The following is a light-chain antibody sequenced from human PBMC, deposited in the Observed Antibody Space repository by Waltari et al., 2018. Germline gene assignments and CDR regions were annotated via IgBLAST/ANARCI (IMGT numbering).Light chain of an antibody. CDR1: QSVSSY. Sequence: EIVLTQSPATLSLSPGERATLSSRASQSVSSYLAWYQQQPGQAPRLLIYDASNSATGIPARFSGSGSGTDFTLTISSLEPEDFAVYYCQQRSNWPPRFTFGPGTKVDIK. V-gene: IGKV3-11*01. CDR3: QQRSNWPPRFT. CDR2: DAS. J-gene: IGKJ3*01.